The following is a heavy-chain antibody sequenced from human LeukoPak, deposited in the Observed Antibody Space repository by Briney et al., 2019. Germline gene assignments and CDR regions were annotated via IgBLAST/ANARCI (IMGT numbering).Heavy chain of an antibody. CDR2: IKGDGSEK. CDR1: GFTISDYW. CDR3: ARGMTWSAY. J-gene: IGHJ4*02. D-gene: IGHD2-21*02. Sequence: TGGSLRLSCAASGFTISDYWMVWVRQAPGKGLEWVANIKGDGSEKHYVDSVKGRFTIPRDNAKNSLYLQMNSLRVEDTALYYCARGMTWSAYWGQGTLVAVAS. V-gene: IGHV3-7*04.